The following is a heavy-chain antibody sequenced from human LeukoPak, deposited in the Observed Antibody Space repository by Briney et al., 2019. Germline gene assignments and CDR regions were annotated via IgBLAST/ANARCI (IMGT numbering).Heavy chain of an antibody. J-gene: IGHJ6*02. V-gene: IGHV3-23*01. CDR3: AKGQGGHYWEYGMNV. CDR1: GFTFSSYV. CDR2: IGGSGSGGKT. Sequence: GGSLRLSCAASGFTFSSYVISWVRQAPGKGLEWISSIGGSGSGGKTYYADSVKGRFTISRDNSKNTPYLQMKSLRVEDTAIYYCAKGQGGHYWEYGMNVRGHGTTVTVSS. D-gene: IGHD3-22*01.